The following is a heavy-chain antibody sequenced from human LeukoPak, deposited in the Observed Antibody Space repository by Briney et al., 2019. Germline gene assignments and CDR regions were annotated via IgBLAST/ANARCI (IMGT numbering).Heavy chain of an antibody. D-gene: IGHD3-22*01. CDR1: GFTFGDYG. CDR2: IRSKAYGGTT. Sequence: GGSLRRSCTASGFTFGDYGMSWVRQAPGKGLEWVGFIRSKAYGGTTEYAASVKGRFAISRDDSESIAYLQMNSLETEDTAVYYCTRGDYYDSSGYYLLFDYWGQGTLVTVSS. CDR3: TRGDYYDSSGYYLLFDY. V-gene: IGHV3-49*04. J-gene: IGHJ4*02.